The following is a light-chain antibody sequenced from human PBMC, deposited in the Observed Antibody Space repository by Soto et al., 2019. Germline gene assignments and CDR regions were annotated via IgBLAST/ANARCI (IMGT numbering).Light chain of an antibody. V-gene: IGLV1-40*01. CDR1: SSNIGAGYD. J-gene: IGLJ1*01. CDR3: QSYGSSLSAYV. CDR2: GNS. Sequence: SVLAQPLSVSGAPGQKVTISCTGSSSNIGAGYDLHWYQQLPGTAPKLLLYGNSNRPSGVPDRFSGSKSGTSASLAITGLQAEDEADYYCQSYGSSLSAYVFGTGTKVTVL.